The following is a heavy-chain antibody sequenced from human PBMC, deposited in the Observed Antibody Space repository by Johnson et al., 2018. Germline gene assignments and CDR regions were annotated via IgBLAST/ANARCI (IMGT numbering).Heavy chain of an antibody. CDR1: GFTFSSYA. V-gene: IGHV3-30-3*01. D-gene: IGHD4-23*01. CDR2: ISYDGSNK. CDR3: ARFTSGGKGYDYYPYMDV. Sequence: QVQLQESGGGLVQPGRSLRLSCAASGFTFSSYAMHWVRQAPGKGLEWVAVISYDGSNKYYADSVKGRFTISRDNSKNTLYLQMNSLRAEDTAVYYCARFTSGGKGYDYYPYMDVWGKGTTVTVSS. J-gene: IGHJ6*03.